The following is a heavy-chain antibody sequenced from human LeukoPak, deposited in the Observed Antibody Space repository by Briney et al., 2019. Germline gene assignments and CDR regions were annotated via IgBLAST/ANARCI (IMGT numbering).Heavy chain of an antibody. J-gene: IGHJ4*01. CDR3: AKDKARAADYYFDY. CDR2: ISTDGRDK. D-gene: IGHD6-13*01. V-gene: IGHV3-30*18. Sequence: GRSLRLSCAASGFTFSSRAMHWVRQAPGKGLEWVAVISTDGRDKHHAESVKGRFTISRDNSKNTLYLQMNSLRPEDTAVYYCAKDKARAADYYFDYWGHGTLVTVSS. CDR1: GFTFSSRA.